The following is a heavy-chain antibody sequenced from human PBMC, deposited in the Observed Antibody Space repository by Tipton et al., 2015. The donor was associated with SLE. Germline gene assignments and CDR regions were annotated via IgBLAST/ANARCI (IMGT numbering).Heavy chain of an antibody. D-gene: IGHD5-12*01. V-gene: IGHV4-59*01. J-gene: IGHJ4*02. CDR3: ARGGIGGYDSFDY. Sequence: TLSLTCTVSGGSISSCYWSWIRQPPGKGLEWIGYIYYSGSTNYNPSLKSRVTISVDTPKNQFSLKLSSVTAADTAVYYCARGGIGGYDSFDYWGQGTLVTVSS. CDR1: GGSISSCY. CDR2: IYYSGST.